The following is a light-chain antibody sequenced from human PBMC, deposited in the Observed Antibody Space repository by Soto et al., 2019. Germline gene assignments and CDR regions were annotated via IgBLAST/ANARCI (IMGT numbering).Light chain of an antibody. J-gene: IGLJ2*01. Sequence: QSALTQPASVSGSPGQSITISCTGTSSDVGGYNYVSWYQQHPGKAPKLMIYDVSNRPSGVSNRFSGSKSGNTASLTTSGLQAEVEADYYCSSYPSSSTVVFGGGTNLTVL. CDR2: DVS. V-gene: IGLV2-14*01. CDR1: SSDVGGYNY. CDR3: SSYPSSSTVV.